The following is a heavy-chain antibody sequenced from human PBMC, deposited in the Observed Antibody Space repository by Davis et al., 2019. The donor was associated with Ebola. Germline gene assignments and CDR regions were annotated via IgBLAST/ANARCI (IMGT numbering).Heavy chain of an antibody. CDR2: IKQDGSEK. D-gene: IGHD2-2*01. Sequence: GESLKISCAASGFSFSSYWMSWVRQAPGKGLEWVASIKQDGSEKYYVDSVKGRFTISRDNAKNSLYLQMNSLRAGDTAVYYCARLSKHLGYCSSTSCAYYYGMDVWGQGTTVTVSS. CDR1: GFSFSSYW. CDR3: ARLSKHLGYCSSTSCAYYYGMDV. J-gene: IGHJ6*02. V-gene: IGHV3-7*01.